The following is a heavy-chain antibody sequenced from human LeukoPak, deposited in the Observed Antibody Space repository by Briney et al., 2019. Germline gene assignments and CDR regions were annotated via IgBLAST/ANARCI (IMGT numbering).Heavy chain of an antibody. CDR2: INHSEST. CDR1: GFTFSSYS. CDR3: ARAHGFYYYYYVDV. V-gene: IGHV4-34*01. Sequence: GSLRLSCAASGFTFSSYSMNWVRQPPGKGLEWIGEINHSESTNYNPSLKSRVTISVDTSKNQFSLKLSSVTAADTAVYYCARAHGFYYYYYVDVWGKGTTVTVSS. J-gene: IGHJ6*03.